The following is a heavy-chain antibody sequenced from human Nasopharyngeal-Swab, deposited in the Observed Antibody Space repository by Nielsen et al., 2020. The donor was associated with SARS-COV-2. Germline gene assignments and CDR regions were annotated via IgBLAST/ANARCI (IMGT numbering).Heavy chain of an antibody. Sequence: SLKISCAASGFTFSRYDMSWVRQAPGKGLEWVSGISWNSVSIGYADSVKGRFTISRDNAKNSLYLQMNSLRSEDTALYYCAKGIAAAGSRCLDYWGQGTLVTVSS. J-gene: IGHJ4*02. CDR2: ISWNSVSI. D-gene: IGHD6-13*01. V-gene: IGHV3-9*01. CDR1: GFTFSRYD. CDR3: AKGIAAAGSRCLDY.